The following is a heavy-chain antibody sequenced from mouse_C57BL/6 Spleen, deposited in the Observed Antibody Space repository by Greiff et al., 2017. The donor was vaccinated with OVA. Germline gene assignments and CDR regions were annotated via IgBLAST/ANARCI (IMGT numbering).Heavy chain of an antibody. CDR2: IRSKSNNYAT. J-gene: IGHJ4*01. V-gene: IGHV10-1*01. CDR1: GFSFNTYA. Sequence: DVKLVESGGGLVQPKGSLKLSCAASGFSFNTYAMNWVRQAPGKGLEWVARIRSKSNNYATYYADSVKDRFTISRDDSESMLYLQMNNLKTEDTAMYYCVREDYYGSSYDYAMDYWGQGTSVTVSS. D-gene: IGHD1-1*01. CDR3: VREDYYGSSYDYAMDY.